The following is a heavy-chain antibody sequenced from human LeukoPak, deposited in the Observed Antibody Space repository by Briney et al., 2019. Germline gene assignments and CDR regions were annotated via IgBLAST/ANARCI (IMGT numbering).Heavy chain of an antibody. CDR1: GYSFTTYG. J-gene: IGHJ4*02. CDR3: ASDYYDSSGYFYF. D-gene: IGHD3-22*01. V-gene: IGHV7-4-1*02. CDR2: INTNTGNP. Sequence: ASVKVSCKASGYSFTTYGMNWVRQAPGQGLEWMGWINTNTGNPTYAQGFTGRFVFSLDTSVSTAYLQISSLKAEDTAVYYCASDYYDSSGYFYFWGQGTLVTVSS.